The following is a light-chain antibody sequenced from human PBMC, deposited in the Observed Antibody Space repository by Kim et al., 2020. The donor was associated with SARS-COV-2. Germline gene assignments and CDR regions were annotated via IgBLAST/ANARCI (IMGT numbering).Light chain of an antibody. CDR2: GTF. V-gene: IGKV3-20*01. J-gene: IGKJ2*01. CDR3: QQYGSSPPT. CDR1: QSVISY. Sequence: EIVLTQSPGTLSLSPGEGATLSCRASQSVISYLAWYQQKPGQAPRLLIYGTFSRATGIPDRFSGSGSGTDFTLTITRLEPEDFAVYYCQQYGSSPPTFGQGTKLEI.